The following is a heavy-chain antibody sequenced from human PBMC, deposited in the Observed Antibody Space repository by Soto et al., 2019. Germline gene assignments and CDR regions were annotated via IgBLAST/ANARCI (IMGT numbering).Heavy chain of an antibody. CDR3: ASCCSSGYYYHAFDI. Sequence: QVQLVQSGAEVKKPGASVKVSCKASGYTFTSYYMHWVRQAPGQGLEWMGIINPRGGSTSYAQKFQGRVTMTRDTSTSTVYMELSSLRSEDTAVYYCASCCSSGYYYHAFDIWGQGTMVTVS. D-gene: IGHD3-22*01. V-gene: IGHV1-46*01. CDR1: GYTFTSYY. J-gene: IGHJ3*02. CDR2: INPRGGST.